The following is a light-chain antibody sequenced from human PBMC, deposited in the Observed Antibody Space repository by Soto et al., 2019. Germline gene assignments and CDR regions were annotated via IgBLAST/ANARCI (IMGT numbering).Light chain of an antibody. J-gene: IGLJ1*01. CDR2: DVN. V-gene: IGLV2-11*01. Sequence: QSALTQPRSVSGSPGQSVTISCTGTSSDVGAYNFVSWYQQHPGKAPKLMIYDVNKWPSGVPDRFSGSKSGSTASLTISGLQAEDEADYYCCSYAGSYTYVFGTGTKLTVL. CDR3: CSYAGSYTYV. CDR1: SSDVGAYNF.